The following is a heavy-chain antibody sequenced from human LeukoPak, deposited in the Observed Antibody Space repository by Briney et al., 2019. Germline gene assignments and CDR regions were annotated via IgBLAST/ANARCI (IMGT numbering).Heavy chain of an antibody. J-gene: IGHJ4*02. V-gene: IGHV3-21*01. CDR3: AKEAHSGSYFDY. Sequence: PGGSLRLSCAASGFTFSSYSMNWVRQAPGKGLEWVSSISSSSSYIYYADSVKGRFTISRDNAKNSLYLQMNSLRAEDTAVYYCAKEAHSGSYFDYWGQGTMVTVSS. CDR1: GFTFSSYS. D-gene: IGHD3-22*01. CDR2: ISSSSSYI.